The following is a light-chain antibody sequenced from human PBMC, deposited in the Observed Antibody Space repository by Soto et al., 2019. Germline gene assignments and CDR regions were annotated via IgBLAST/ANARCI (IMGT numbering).Light chain of an antibody. J-gene: IGKJ1*01. CDR3: QEYTSPSRT. CDR2: MVS. Sequence: DIQMTQSPSTLSASVGERVTITCRASQRVGGWVAWYQQKPGKATKVLIYMVSMLESGVQSRFSGSGSGTEFTLTISSLRPDDIATYYCQEYTSPSRTFGQGTTVEIK. V-gene: IGKV1-5*03. CDR1: QRVGGW.